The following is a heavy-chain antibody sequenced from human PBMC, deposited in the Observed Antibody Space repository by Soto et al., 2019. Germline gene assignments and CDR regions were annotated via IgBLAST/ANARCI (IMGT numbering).Heavy chain of an antibody. V-gene: IGHV1-46*01. J-gene: IGHJ4*02. D-gene: IGHD6-19*01. CDR1: GYAFTSYY. Sequence: ASVKAACRGVGYAFTSYYMHWVRQAPGQGLEWMGIINPSGGSTSYAQKFQGRVTMTRDTSTSTVYMELSSLRSEDTAVYYCASSKRADSSDLDYWGQGTLVPVSS. CDR2: INPSGGST. CDR3: ASSKRADSSDLDY.